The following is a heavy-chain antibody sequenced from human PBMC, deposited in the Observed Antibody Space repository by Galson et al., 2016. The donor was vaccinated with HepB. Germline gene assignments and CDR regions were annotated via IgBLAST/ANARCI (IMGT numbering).Heavy chain of an antibody. CDR1: GFTFRNYG. CDR2: IWYDGNNK. CDR3: VKDPGGAGWLQSGRITYYGMDV. D-gene: IGHD5-24*01. J-gene: IGHJ6*02. V-gene: IGHV3-33*06. Sequence: SLRLSCAASGFTFRNYGTHWVRQAPGKGLEWVAAIWYDGNNKYYADSVKGRFTISRDNSKNTLYLQMNSLRVEGTAVYFCVKDPGGAGWLQSGRITYYGMDVWGQGTTVTVSS.